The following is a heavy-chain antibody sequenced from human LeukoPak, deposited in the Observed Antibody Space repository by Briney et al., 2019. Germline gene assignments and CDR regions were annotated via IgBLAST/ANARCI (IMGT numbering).Heavy chain of an antibody. CDR1: GGSISSHY. V-gene: IGHV4-59*11. D-gene: IGHD6-13*01. CDR3: ARGMQLWYSSSWPLVDY. J-gene: IGHJ4*02. Sequence: PSETLSLTCTVSGGSISSHYWSWIRQPPGKGLEWIGYIYYSGSTNYNPSLKSRVPISVDTSKNQFSLKLSSVTAADTAVYYCARGMQLWYSSSWPLVDYWGQGTLVTVSS. CDR2: IYYSGST.